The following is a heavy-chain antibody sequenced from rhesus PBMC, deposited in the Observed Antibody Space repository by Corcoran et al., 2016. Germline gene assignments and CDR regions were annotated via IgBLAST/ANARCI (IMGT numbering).Heavy chain of an antibody. V-gene: IGHV7-114*01. CDR2: INTDTGNP. D-gene: IGHD3-16*01. CDR1: GYTFTSHG. Sequence: QVQLVQSGAEVKQPGASVKVSCKASGYTFTSHGLNWVRQAHGQRLGWMGWINTDTGNPTYARGLQERFTFSMDTFISTAYLQISSLKAEDTAVYYCARRHSGSYYFPTEYFDYWGQGVLVTVSS. CDR3: ARRHSGSYYFPTEYFDY. J-gene: IGHJ4*01.